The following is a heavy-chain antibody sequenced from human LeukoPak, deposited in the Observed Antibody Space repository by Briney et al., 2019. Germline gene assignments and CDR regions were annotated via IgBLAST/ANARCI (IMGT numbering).Heavy chain of an antibody. D-gene: IGHD3-16*02. J-gene: IGHJ4*02. Sequence: SQTLSLTCAISGDSVSSNSAAWNWIRQSPSRGLEWLGRTYYRSKWYNDYAVSVKSRITINPDTSKNQFSLQLNSVTPEDTAVYYCARASVYDYVWGSYRYQYYFDYWGQRTLVTVSS. CDR2: TYYRSKWYN. V-gene: IGHV6-1*01. CDR1: GDSVSSNSAA. CDR3: ARASVYDYVWGSYRYQYYFDY.